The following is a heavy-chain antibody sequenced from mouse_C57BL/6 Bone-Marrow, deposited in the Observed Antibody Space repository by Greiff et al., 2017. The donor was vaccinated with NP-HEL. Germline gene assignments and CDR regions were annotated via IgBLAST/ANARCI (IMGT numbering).Heavy chain of an antibody. Sequence: DVHLVESGGDLVKPGGSLKLSCAASGFTFSSYGMSWVRQTPDKRLEWVATISSGGSYTYYPDSVKGRFTISRDNAKNTLYLQMSSLKSEDTAMYYCARHPLPTPFAYWGQGTLVTVSA. D-gene: IGHD2-10*01. J-gene: IGHJ3*01. V-gene: IGHV5-6*01. CDR3: ARHPLPTPFAY. CDR1: GFTFSSYG. CDR2: ISSGGSYT.